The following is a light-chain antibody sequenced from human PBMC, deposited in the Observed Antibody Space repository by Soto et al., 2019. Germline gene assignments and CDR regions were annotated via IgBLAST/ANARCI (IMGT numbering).Light chain of an antibody. Sequence: EIVMTHSPATLSVSPWDRATLSCRASQSISSNLAWYQQKPGQAPRLLMFRTSSRATGFPARFSGSGSGTEFNLTISSLQSEDFGVYYCQQYNNWPRATFGGGTKVDI. V-gene: IGKV3-15*01. CDR1: QSISSN. J-gene: IGKJ4*01. CDR3: QQYNNWPRAT. CDR2: RTS.